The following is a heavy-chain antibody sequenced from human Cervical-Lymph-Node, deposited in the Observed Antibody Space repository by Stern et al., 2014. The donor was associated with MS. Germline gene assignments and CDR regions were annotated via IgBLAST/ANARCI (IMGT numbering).Heavy chain of an antibody. CDR3: ARDMYYATSGSYYGFDY. V-gene: IGHV1-46*01. CDR2: INPSGDST. D-gene: IGHD3-22*01. Sequence: QVQLVQSGAEVKKPGASVKVSCKASGYTFTSYYIHWVRQAPGQGLEWMGIINPSGDSTTYSQKFQDRVTMTRDTSTSTLYMELSSLRSEDTAVYYCARDMYYATSGSYYGFDYLGQGTLVTVSS. J-gene: IGHJ4*02. CDR1: GYTFTSYY.